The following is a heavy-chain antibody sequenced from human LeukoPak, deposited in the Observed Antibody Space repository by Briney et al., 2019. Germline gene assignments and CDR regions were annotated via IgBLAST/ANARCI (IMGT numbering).Heavy chain of an antibody. V-gene: IGHV1-69*05. CDR2: IIPIFGTA. CDR3: ARDTFWGMIGSMDV. Sequence: SVKVSCKASGGTFSSYAISWVRQAPGQGLEWMGGIIPIFGTANYAQKFQGRVTITTDEPTSTAYMELSSLRSEDTAVYYCARDTFWGMIGSMDVWGKGTTVTVSS. CDR1: GGTFSSYA. D-gene: IGHD2-8*01. J-gene: IGHJ6*03.